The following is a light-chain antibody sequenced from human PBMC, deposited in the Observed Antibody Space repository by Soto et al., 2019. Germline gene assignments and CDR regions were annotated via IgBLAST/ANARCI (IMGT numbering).Light chain of an antibody. J-gene: IGKJ2*03. CDR1: QSVDSRY. CDR3: QQYGSSPRYS. V-gene: IGKV3-20*01. CDR2: AVS. Sequence: DIVLTQSPGTLSLSPGERATLSCRASQSVDSRYLAWYQQKPGQAPRLVIHAVSRRATGSPDRFSGSGSGTDFTLTISRLEPEDFAEYYCQQYGSSPRYSFGQGTKLEIK.